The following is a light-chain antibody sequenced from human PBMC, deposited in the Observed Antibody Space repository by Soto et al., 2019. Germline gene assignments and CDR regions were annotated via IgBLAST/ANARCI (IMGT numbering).Light chain of an antibody. J-gene: IGKJ1*01. CDR2: AAS. CDR1: QSISNY. V-gene: IGKV1-39*01. Sequence: DIQMTQSPSSLSASVGDRVTITCRASQSISNYLNWYQRKPGKAPQLLIYAASTLQGGVPSRFSGSGSGTDFTLTISSLQPEDFATYYCQQSYSTPPTFGQGTKVDI. CDR3: QQSYSTPPT.